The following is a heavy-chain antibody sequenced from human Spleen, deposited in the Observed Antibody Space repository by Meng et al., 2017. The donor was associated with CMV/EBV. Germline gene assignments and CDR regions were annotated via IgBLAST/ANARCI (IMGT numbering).Heavy chain of an antibody. CDR2: FVPIFGKA. D-gene: IGHD4-11*01. CDR1: GCTPSSYA. Sequence: SVKVSCKASGCTPSSYAIRWVRQAPGQVPEWMGTFVPIFGKANYAQKFKGRVTITTDESTSTVYMELSNLRSEDTAVYYCARDKGTTIYYYGMDGWGQGTTVTVSS. V-gene: IGHV1-69*05. J-gene: IGHJ6*02. CDR3: ARDKGTTIYYYGMDG.